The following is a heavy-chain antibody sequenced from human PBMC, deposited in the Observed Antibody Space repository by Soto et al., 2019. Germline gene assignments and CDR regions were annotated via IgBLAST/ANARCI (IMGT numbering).Heavy chain of an antibody. Sequence: EVQLVESGGGLVQPGGTLRLSCGASGFTFSDHYMDWVRQAPGKGLEWVGRIRKKVNNYSTEYAASVKGRFTISRDDSKNSLFLQMNSLKTEDTAVYYCVRVASGFYFDHWGQGTPVSVSS. J-gene: IGHJ4*02. CDR1: GFTFSDHY. V-gene: IGHV3-72*01. CDR2: IRKKVNNYST. CDR3: VRVASGFYFDH. D-gene: IGHD3-3*01.